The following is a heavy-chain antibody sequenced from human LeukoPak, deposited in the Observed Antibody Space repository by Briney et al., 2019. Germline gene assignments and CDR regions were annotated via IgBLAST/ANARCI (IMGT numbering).Heavy chain of an antibody. J-gene: IGHJ5*02. CDR2: ISSSGSTI. CDR3: ARDQGSGSSNWFAP. Sequence: GGSLRLSCAASGFTFSSYEMIWVGQAPGKGVEWVSYISSSGSTIYYADAVKGRFTISRENAKNSLYLQMNSLRAEDTAVYYCARDQGSGSSNWFAPWGQGTLVTVSS. D-gene: IGHD3-10*01. CDR1: GFTFSSYE. V-gene: IGHV3-48*03.